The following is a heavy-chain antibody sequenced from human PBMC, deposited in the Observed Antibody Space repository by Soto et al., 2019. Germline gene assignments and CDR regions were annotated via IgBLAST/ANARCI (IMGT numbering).Heavy chain of an antibody. Sequence: SETLSLTCTVSGGSISSYDWSWIRQPPGKGLEWIGYIYYSGSTNYNPSLKSRVTISVDTSKNQFSLKLSSVTAADTAVYYCARSGYSYGPNPLLYWGQGTLVTVSS. D-gene: IGHD5-18*01. V-gene: IGHV4-59*12. CDR2: IYYSGST. CDR3: ARSGYSYGPNPLLY. CDR1: GGSISSYD. J-gene: IGHJ4*02.